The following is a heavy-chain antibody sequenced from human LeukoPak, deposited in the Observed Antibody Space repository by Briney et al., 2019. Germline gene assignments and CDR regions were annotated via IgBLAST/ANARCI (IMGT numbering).Heavy chain of an antibody. CDR3: AAEGGYSGSWYGMDV. CDR2: IVVGSVNT. Sequence: SVTVSCMASGFTFTSTAMQWVRHARGRRLEWIGWIVVGSVNTNYAHKFQERMTITRDTATSTAYMELSSLRAGDTAVYYCAAEGGYSGSWYGMDVWGEETTVTVSS. D-gene: IGHD6-13*01. CDR1: GFTFTSTA. V-gene: IGHV1-58*02. J-gene: IGHJ6*04.